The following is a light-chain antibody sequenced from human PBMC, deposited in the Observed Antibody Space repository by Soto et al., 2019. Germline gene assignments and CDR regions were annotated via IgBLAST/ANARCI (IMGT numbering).Light chain of an antibody. J-gene: IGKJ3*01. CDR2: WAS. Sequence: DIVMTQSPDSLAVSLGERVTINCKSSQSVLFDSNRQNYLAWYQQKPGQPPKVLIYWASNRESGVPDRFSGSGSGTDFALSITGLHAEDVAVYYCQQYYDSPFTFGPGTKVNLK. V-gene: IGKV4-1*01. CDR1: QSVLFDSNRQNY. CDR3: QQYYDSPFT.